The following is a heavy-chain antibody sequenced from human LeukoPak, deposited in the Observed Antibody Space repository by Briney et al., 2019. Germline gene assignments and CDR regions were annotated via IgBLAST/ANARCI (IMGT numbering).Heavy chain of an antibody. Sequence: VASVKVSCKASGYTFTGYYMHWVQQAPGQGLEWMGWINPNSGGTNYAQKFQGRVTMTRDTSISTAYMELSRLRSDDTAVYYCARPSSPDGDLDYWGQGTLVTVSS. V-gene: IGHV1-2*02. CDR3: ARPSSPDGDLDY. J-gene: IGHJ4*02. CDR1: GYTFTGYY. D-gene: IGHD4-17*01. CDR2: INPNSGGT.